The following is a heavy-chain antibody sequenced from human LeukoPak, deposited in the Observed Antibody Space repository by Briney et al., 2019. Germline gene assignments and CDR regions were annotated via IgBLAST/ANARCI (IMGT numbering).Heavy chain of an antibody. J-gene: IGHJ4*02. CDR1: GFTVSSNS. Sequence: GGSLRLSCTVSGFTVSSNSMSWVRQAPGKGLEWVSFIYSDNTHYSDSVKGRFTISRDNYKNTLYPQMNSLRAEDTAVYYCARRAGAYSHPYDYWGQGTLVTVSS. CDR2: IYSDNT. D-gene: IGHD4/OR15-4a*01. V-gene: IGHV3-53*01. CDR3: ARRAGAYSHPYDY.